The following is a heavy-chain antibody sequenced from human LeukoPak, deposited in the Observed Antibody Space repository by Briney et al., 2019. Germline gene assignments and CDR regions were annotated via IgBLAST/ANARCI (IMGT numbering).Heavy chain of an antibody. CDR3: ARDAEMATISSYFDY. D-gene: IGHD5-24*01. CDR1: GGSISSSSYY. V-gene: IGHV4-39*02. J-gene: IGHJ4*02. CDR2: IYYSGGT. Sequence: SETLSLTCTVSGGSISSSSYYWGWIRQPPGRGLEWIGTIYYSGGTYYNPSLKSRITISVDTSKNQFSLKMNSVTAADTAVYYCARDAEMATISSYFDYWGQGTLVTVSS.